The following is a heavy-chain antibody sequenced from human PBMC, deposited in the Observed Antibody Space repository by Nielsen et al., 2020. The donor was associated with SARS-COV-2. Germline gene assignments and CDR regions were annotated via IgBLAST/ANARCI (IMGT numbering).Heavy chain of an antibody. V-gene: IGHV3-30*07. CDR2: ISYDGSHK. Sequence: GESLKISCAASEFNFSNYAMHWVRQAPGKGLEWAAVISYDGSHKYYADSVKGRFTISRDDSKNTLYLQMNSLRAEDTAVYYCARDSYSYGYDYWGQGTLVTVSS. J-gene: IGHJ4*02. D-gene: IGHD5-18*01. CDR3: ARDSYSYGYDY. CDR1: EFNFSNYA.